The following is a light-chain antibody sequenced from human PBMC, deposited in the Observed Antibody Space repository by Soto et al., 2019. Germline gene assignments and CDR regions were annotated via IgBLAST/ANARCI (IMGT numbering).Light chain of an antibody. CDR2: GDN. J-gene: IGLJ3*02. V-gene: IGLV1-40*01. CDR1: SSNIGGTYD. Sequence: QAVLTQPPSVSGAPGQRGTISCTGSSSNIGGTYDVHWYQQFPGTAPKLLIYGDNKRPSGVADRFSGSKSGTSASLAITGLQAEDEADYHCQSYDSSLSGWVFGGGTKLTVL. CDR3: QSYDSSLSGWV.